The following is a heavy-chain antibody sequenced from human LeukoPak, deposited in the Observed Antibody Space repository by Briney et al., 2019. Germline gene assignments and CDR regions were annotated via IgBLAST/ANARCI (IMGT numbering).Heavy chain of an antibody. CDR2: IYSGGST. V-gene: IGHV3-53*01. J-gene: IGHJ4*02. CDR3: AREEEAAAAGMFTY. Sequence: GGSLRLSCAASGFTVSSNYMSWVRQAPGKGLEWVSVIYSGGSTYYADSVRGRFTISRDISKNTVYLQMNSVRAEDTAVYYCAREEEAAAAGMFTYWGQGTLVTVSS. D-gene: IGHD6-13*01. CDR1: GFTVSSNY.